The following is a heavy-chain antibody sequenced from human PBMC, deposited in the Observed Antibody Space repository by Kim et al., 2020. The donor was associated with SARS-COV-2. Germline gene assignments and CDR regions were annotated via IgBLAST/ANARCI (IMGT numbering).Heavy chain of an antibody. CDR3: ARVRWELRIGPDAFDI. Sequence: SLKSRVTRSVDTSKNQCSLKLSSVTAADTAVYYCARVRWELRIGPDAFDIWGQGTMVTVSS. V-gene: IGHV4-4*07. D-gene: IGHD1-26*01. J-gene: IGHJ3*02.